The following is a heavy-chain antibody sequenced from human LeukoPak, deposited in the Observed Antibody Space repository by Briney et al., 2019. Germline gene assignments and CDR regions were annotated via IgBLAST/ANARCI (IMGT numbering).Heavy chain of an antibody. Sequence: ASVKVSCKASGYSFTSPYIHWVRQAPGQGLEWMGIIIPSGGSTSYSQKFQGRVTMTRDTSTSTVYMELSSLRSEDTAVYYCARYALTTVVHYNYCYGMDVWGQGTTVTVSS. CDR2: IIPSGGST. CDR3: ARYALTTVVHYNYCYGMDV. CDR1: GYSFTSPY. V-gene: IGHV1-46*01. D-gene: IGHD4-23*01. J-gene: IGHJ6*02.